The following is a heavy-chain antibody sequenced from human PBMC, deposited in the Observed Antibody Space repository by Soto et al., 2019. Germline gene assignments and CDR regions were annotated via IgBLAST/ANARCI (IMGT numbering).Heavy chain of an antibody. D-gene: IGHD3-3*01. J-gene: IGHJ6*03. CDR1: GFTFSSYA. Sequence: GGSLRLSCAASGFTFSSYAMSWVRQAPGKGLEWVSAISGSGGSTYYADSVKGRFTISRDNSKNTLYLQMNSLRAEDTAVYYCATDYDFWSGYYTTPKNYYYYYMDVWGKGTTVTVSS. CDR3: ATDYDFWSGYYTTPKNYYYYYMDV. CDR2: ISGSGGST. V-gene: IGHV3-23*01.